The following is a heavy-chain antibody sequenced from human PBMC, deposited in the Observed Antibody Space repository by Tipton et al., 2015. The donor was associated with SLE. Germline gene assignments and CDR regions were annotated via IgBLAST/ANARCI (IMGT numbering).Heavy chain of an antibody. V-gene: IGHV4-39*07. CDR2: IYYSGST. J-gene: IGHJ5*02. CDR3: ARELRIVGAKDWFDP. D-gene: IGHD1-26*01. Sequence: LRLSCTVSGGSISSSSYYWGWIRQPPGKGLEWIGSIYYSGSTYYNPSLKSRVTISVDTSKNQFSLKLSSVTAADTPVYYCARELRIVGAKDWFDPWGQGTLVTVSS. CDR1: GGSISSSSYY.